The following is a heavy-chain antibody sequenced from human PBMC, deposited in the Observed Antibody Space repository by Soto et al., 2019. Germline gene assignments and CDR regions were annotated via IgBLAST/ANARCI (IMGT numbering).Heavy chain of an antibody. CDR1: GFTFSSYA. CDR3: AKSGKMETYYVFWSGHHQVYHYGMDV. D-gene: IGHD3-3*01. CDR2: ISGSGGST. Sequence: GGSLRLSCAASGFTFSSYAMSWVRQAPGKGLEWVSAISGSGGSTYYADSVKGRFTISRDNSKNTLYLQMNSLRAEDTAVYYCAKSGKMETYYVFWSGHHQVYHYGMDVWGQGTTVTVSS. J-gene: IGHJ6*02. V-gene: IGHV3-23*01.